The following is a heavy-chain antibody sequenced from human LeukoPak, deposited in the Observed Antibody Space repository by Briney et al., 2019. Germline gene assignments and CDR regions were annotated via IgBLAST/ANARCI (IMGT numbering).Heavy chain of an antibody. CDR1: GFTFNHYW. J-gene: IGHJ4*02. CDR3: AKAVGASRPFDD. V-gene: IGHV3-7*01. CDR2: IKQDGNEQ. Sequence: PGGSLRLSCAASGFTFNHYWMSWVRQAPGKGLEWVANIKQDGNEQYYVDSVEGRFTISRDNAKNSLYLQVRSLRAEDTAVYYCAKAVGASRPFDDWGQGTLVTVSS. D-gene: IGHD1-26*01.